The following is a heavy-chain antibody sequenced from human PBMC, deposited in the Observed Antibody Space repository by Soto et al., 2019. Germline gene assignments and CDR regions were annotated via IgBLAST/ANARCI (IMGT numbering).Heavy chain of an antibody. V-gene: IGHV3-23*01. J-gene: IGHJ4*02. CDR1: GFTFSSYA. D-gene: IGHD3-10*01. Sequence: GGSLRLSCAASGFTFSSYAMSWVRQAPGKGLEWVSAISGSGGSTYYADSVKGRFTISRDNSKNTLYLQMNSLRAEDTAVYYCAKTMYDLRLGFGELSDFDYWGQGTLVTVSS. CDR2: ISGSGGST. CDR3: AKTMYDLRLGFGELSDFDY.